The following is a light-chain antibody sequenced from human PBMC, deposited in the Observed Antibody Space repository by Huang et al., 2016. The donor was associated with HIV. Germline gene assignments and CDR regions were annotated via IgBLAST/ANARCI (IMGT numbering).Light chain of an antibody. Sequence: EIVMTQSPATVSVSPGERVTLSCRASQSVSSRLAWYQQKPGQAPRLLIYDSSTRATGLPAMFSGSGSVTEFTLTISSLQSEDFAVYYCQQYDNWPGTFGQGTKVEIK. CDR1: QSVSSR. J-gene: IGKJ1*01. CDR2: DSS. CDR3: QQYDNWPGT. V-gene: IGKV3-15*01.